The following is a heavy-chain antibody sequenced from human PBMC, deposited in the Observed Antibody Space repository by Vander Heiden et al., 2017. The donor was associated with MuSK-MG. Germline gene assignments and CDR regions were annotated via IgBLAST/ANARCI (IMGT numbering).Heavy chain of an antibody. CDR3: ARFGWNCGGDCYVSWFDP. Sequence: QVQLVQSGAEVKKPGSSVKVSCKASGVTFSSYAISWVRQAPGQGLEWMGGIIPIFGIANYAQKFQGRVTITADKSTSTAYMELSSLRSEDTAVYYCARFGWNCGGDCYVSWFDPWGQGTLVTVSS. V-gene: IGHV1-69*17. J-gene: IGHJ5*02. CDR1: GVTFSSYA. D-gene: IGHD2-21*02. CDR2: IIPIFGIA.